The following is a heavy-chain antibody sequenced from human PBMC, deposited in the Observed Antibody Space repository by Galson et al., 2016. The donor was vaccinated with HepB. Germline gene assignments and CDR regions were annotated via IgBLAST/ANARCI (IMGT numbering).Heavy chain of an antibody. Sequence: SLRLSCAASGFIFNSHTMHWVRQETPGKGLEWVASISHDGINAKYADSVRGRFPISRDNSKNSVYLQMSSLRAEDTAIYYCAKHAAVTLPGVYFEFWGQGTLVTVSS. D-gene: IGHD4-17*01. CDR3: AKHAAVTLPGVYFEF. V-gene: IGHV3-30*18. CDR1: GFIFNSHT. CDR2: ISHDGINA. J-gene: IGHJ4*02.